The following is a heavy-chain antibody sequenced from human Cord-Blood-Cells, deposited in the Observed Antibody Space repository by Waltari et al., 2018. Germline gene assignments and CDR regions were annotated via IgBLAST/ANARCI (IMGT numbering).Heavy chain of an antibody. Sequence: QVQLVESGGGVVQPGRSLRLSCAASGFTFSSYAMHWVRQAPGKGLEWVAVISYDGSNKYYADSVKGRFTISRDNSKNTLYLQMHSLRAEDTAVYYCARDSAGRPDYWGQGTLVTVSS. J-gene: IGHJ4*02. D-gene: IGHD6-13*01. V-gene: IGHV3-30*04. CDR2: ISYDGSNK. CDR1: GFTFSSYA. CDR3: ARDSAGRPDY.